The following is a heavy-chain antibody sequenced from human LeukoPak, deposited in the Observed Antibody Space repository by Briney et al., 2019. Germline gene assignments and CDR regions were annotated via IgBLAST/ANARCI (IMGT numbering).Heavy chain of an antibody. CDR3: ARGLDYYDWAYYLDY. CDR1: GFTFDDYG. D-gene: IGHD3-22*01. Sequence: GGSLRLSCAASGFTFDDYGMSWVRQAPGKGLEWVSGINWNGGSTGYADSVKGRFTISRDNAKNSLYLQMNSLRAEDTALYYCARGLDYYDWAYYLDYWGQGTLVTVSS. J-gene: IGHJ4*02. CDR2: INWNGGST. V-gene: IGHV3-20*04.